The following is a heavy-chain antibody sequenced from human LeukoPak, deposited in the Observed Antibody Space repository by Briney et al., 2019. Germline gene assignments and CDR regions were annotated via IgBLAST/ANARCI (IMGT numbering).Heavy chain of an antibody. CDR1: GFTFSSYS. CDR2: ISSSSSYI. D-gene: IGHD6-19*01. CDR3: AKCPQEAPTGYSSGWYFDY. V-gene: IGHV3-21*01. J-gene: IGHJ4*02. Sequence: KPGGSLRLSCAASGFTFSSYSMNWVRQAPGKGLEWVSSISSSSSYIYYADSVKGRFTISRDNAKNSLYLQMNSLRAENTAVYYCAKCPQEAPTGYSSGWYFDYWGQGTLVTVSS.